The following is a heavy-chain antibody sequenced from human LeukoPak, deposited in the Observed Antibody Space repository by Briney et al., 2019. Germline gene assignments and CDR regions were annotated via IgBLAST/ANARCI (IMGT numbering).Heavy chain of an antibody. Sequence: PSETLSLTCTVSGGSIRPYYWSWIRQPPGKGLEWIGYIYYSGSTNYTPSLKSRLTISVDTSKNQFSLKLNSVTAADTAVYYCASLYYYGSGSYYNYWGQGTLVTVSS. CDR1: GGSIRPYY. CDR2: IYYSGST. J-gene: IGHJ4*02. V-gene: IGHV4-59*01. CDR3: ASLYYYGSGSYYNY. D-gene: IGHD3-10*01.